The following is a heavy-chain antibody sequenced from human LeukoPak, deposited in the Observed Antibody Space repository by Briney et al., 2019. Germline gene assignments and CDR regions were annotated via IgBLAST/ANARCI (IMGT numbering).Heavy chain of an antibody. CDR1: GFTFSRYI. CDR2: ISSSGSTK. J-gene: IGHJ4*02. D-gene: IGHD1-26*01. Sequence: GGSLRLSCAGSGFTFSRYIMSWVRQAPGKGLEWISYISSSGSTKYYADSVKGRFTISRDNAKNSLYLQMNSLRAEDTAVYYCARERWGATNFDYWGQGTLVTVSS. V-gene: IGHV3-48*01. CDR3: ARERWGATNFDY.